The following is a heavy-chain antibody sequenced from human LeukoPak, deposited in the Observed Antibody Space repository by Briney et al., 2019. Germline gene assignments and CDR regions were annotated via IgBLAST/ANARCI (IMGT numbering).Heavy chain of an antibody. CDR2: IYYSGST. CDR1: GGSISSSSYY. V-gene: IGHV4-39*07. J-gene: IGHJ4*02. Sequence: SETLSLTCTVSGGSISSSSYYWGWIRQPPGKGLEWIGSIYYSGSTYYNPSLKSRVTISVDTSKNQFSLKLSSVTAADTAVYYCARGPPPDFDYWGQGTLVTVSS. CDR3: ARGPPPDFDY.